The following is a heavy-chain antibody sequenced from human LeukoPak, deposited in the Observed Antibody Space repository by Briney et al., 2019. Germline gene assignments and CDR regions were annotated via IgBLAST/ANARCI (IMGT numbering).Heavy chain of an antibody. CDR2: IYYSGST. CDR1: GGSISSSSYY. V-gene: IGHV4-39*07. J-gene: IGHJ4*02. Sequence: SETLSLTCTVSGGSISSSSYYWGWIRQPPGKGLEWIGSIYYSGSTYYNPSLKSRVTISVDTSKNQFSLKLSSVTAADTAVYYCARGPPPDFDYWGQGTLVTVSS. CDR3: ARGPPPDFDY.